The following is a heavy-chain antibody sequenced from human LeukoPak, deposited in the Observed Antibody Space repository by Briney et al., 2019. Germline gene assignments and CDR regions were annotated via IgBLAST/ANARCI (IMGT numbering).Heavy chain of an antibody. V-gene: IGHV1-18*01. CDR3: ARCRYYDSSGYLGPFDP. D-gene: IGHD3-22*01. J-gene: IGHJ5*02. CDR1: GYTFTSYG. CDR2: ISAYNGNT. Sequence: GASVKVSCKASGYTFTSYGISWVRQAPGQGLEWMGWISAYNGNTNYAQKLQGRVTMTTDTSTSTAYMELRSLRSDDTAVYYCARCRYYDSSGYLGPFDPWGQGTQVTVSS.